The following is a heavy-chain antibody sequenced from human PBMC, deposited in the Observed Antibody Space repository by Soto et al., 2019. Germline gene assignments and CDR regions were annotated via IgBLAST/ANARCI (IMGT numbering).Heavy chain of an antibody. V-gene: IGHV4-39*01. Sequence: SETLSLTCTVSGGSISSSSYYWGWIRQPPGKGLEWIGSIYYSGSTYYNPSLKSRVTISVDTSKNHFSLKLSSVTAADTAVYYCARHPTGYSSGWYRTDYFDYWGQGTLVTVSS. J-gene: IGHJ4*02. CDR1: GGSISSSSYY. CDR2: IYYSGST. D-gene: IGHD6-19*01. CDR3: ARHPTGYSSGWYRTDYFDY.